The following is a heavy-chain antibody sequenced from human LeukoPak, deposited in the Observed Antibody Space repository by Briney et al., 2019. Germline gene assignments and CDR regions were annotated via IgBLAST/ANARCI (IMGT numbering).Heavy chain of an antibody. V-gene: IGHV1-46*01. CDR3: ASGSSGWYGRDYFDY. CDR1: GHTFTSYY. CDR2: INPSGGST. Sequence: ASVKVSCKASGHTFTSYYMHWVRQAPGQGLEWMGIINPSGGSTSYAQKFQGRVTMTRDTSTSTVYMELSSLRSEDTAVYYCASGSSGWYGRDYFDYWGQGTLVTVSS. J-gene: IGHJ4*02. D-gene: IGHD6-19*01.